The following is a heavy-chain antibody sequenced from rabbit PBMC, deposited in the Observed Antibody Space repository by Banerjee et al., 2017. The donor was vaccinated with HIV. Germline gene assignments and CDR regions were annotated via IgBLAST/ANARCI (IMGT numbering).Heavy chain of an antibody. CDR2: INTSSGNT. V-gene: IGHV1S45*01. D-gene: IGHD1-1*01. CDR1: GFTLSSSYY. CDR3: ARDLAAVIGWNFNL. J-gene: IGHJ4*01. Sequence: QEQLEESGGGLVKPGGTLTLTCKASGFTLSSSYYMCWVRQAPGKGLEWIGCINTSSGNTVYASWAKGRFTISRTSSTTVTLQMTSLTGADTATYFCARDLAAVIGWNFNLWGQGTLVTVS.